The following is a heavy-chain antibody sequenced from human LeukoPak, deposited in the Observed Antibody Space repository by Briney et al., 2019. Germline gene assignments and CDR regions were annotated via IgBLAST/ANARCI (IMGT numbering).Heavy chain of an antibody. CDR2: IYYIGST. CDR3: ASMRGNLNYYYMDV. V-gene: IGHV4-59*01. J-gene: IGHJ6*03. Sequence: SETLSLTCTVSGGSITSYYWSWIRQPPGKGLEWMGYIYYIGSTIYNPSLKSRVTISVDTSKNQFSLKLNSVTAADTAVYYCASMRGNLNYYYMDVWGKGTTVTVSS. CDR1: GGSITSYY. D-gene: IGHD4-23*01.